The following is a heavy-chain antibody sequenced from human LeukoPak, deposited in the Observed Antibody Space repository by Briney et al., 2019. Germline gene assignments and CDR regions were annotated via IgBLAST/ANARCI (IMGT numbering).Heavy chain of an antibody. D-gene: IGHD3-10*01. CDR1: GGSISTYY. J-gene: IGHJ4*02. CDR3: ARHLDYYGSGSYEF. V-gene: IGHV4-59*08. Sequence: PSETLSLTCAGTGGSISTYYWSWVRQSPGKGLEWIGYISYNGYTNYNPSLNSRVTMSVDTSKSQFSLRLSSVTASDTAVYYCARHLDYYGSGSYEFWGQGTLVTVSS. CDR2: ISYNGYT.